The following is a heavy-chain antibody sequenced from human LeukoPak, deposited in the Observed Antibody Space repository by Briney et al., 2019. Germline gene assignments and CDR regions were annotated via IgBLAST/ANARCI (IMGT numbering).Heavy chain of an antibody. CDR1: GGSFSGYY. CDR3: ARGTRGYSRSWYDY. Sequence: PSETLSLTCAVYGGSFSGYYWSWIRQPPGKGLEWIADINHSGSTNYNPSLKSRVTISVDTSKNQFSLKLSSVTAADTAVYYCARGTRGYSRSWYDYWGQGTLVTVSS. J-gene: IGHJ4*02. D-gene: IGHD6-13*01. CDR2: INHSGST. V-gene: IGHV4-34*01.